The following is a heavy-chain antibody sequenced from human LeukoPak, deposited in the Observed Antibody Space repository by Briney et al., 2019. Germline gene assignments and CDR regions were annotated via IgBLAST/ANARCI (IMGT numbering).Heavy chain of an antibody. J-gene: IGHJ5*02. CDR3: ARDYYDSSGSSWFDP. CDR2: ISSGSSFM. CDR1: GFTFSRYS. Sequence: GGSLRLSCAASGFTFSRYSMNWVRQAPGKGLEWVSSISSGSSFMYYADSVKGRFTISRDNAKNSLYLQMNSLRAKDTALYYCARDYYDSSGSSWFDPWGQGTLVTVSS. V-gene: IGHV3-21*01. D-gene: IGHD3-22*01.